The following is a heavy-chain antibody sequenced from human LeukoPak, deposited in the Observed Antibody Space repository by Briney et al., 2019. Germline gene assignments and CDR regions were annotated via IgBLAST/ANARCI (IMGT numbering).Heavy chain of an antibody. CDR3: ARNHYDILTGYCYDY. CDR1: GFTFSSYG. D-gene: IGHD3-9*01. CDR2: ISSSSSYT. J-gene: IGHJ4*02. Sequence: GGSLRLSCAASGFTFSSYGMHWVRQAPGKGLEWVSYISSSSSYTNYADSVKGRFTISRDNAKNSLYLQMNSLRAEDTAVYYCARNHYDILTGYCYDYWGQGTLVTVSS. V-gene: IGHV3-21*05.